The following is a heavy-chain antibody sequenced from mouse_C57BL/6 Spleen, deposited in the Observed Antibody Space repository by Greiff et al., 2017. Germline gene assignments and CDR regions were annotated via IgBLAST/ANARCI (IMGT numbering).Heavy chain of an antibody. CDR1: GYAFTSYW. CDR3: AKSWDY. Sequence: QVQLKQSGAELVKPGASVKISCKASGYAFTSYWMHWVKHRPGQGLEWIGQIYPGAGGTTYNGKFKGKATLTADKSSSTAYMQLSSLTSEDSADYICAKSWDYWGQGTSVTVSS. CDR2: IYPGAGGT. V-gene: IGHV1-80*01. J-gene: IGHJ2*02.